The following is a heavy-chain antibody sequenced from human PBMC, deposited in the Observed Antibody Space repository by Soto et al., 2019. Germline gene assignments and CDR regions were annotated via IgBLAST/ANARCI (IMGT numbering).Heavy chain of an antibody. CDR3: VSQRTSVLTQAYFDY. CDR2: VYYRGRS. D-gene: IGHD2-8*01. J-gene: IGHJ4*02. Sequence: CTVSGGSISSSSYYWGWIRQPPGKGLEWIGSVYYRGRSYSKSSVKSRVTISVDTSKNQFSLNLNSVTASDTAVYYCVSQRTSVLTQAYFDYWGPGALVTVSS. V-gene: IGHV4-39*01. CDR1: GGSISSSSYY.